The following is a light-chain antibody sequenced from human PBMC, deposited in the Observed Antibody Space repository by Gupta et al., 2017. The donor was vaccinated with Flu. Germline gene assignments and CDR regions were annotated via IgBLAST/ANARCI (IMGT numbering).Light chain of an antibody. CDR3: QQGNSFPFT. V-gene: IGKV1-12*01. CDR2: AAS. Sequence: DIQMTQSPSSVSASVGDRVTITCRASQDIGSWLAWYQQKPGTAPKFLIYAASSLQSGVPSRFSGSGSGIDFTLTVSSLQPEDFATYYCQQGNSFPFTFGPGTKVDLK. J-gene: IGKJ3*01. CDR1: QDIGSW.